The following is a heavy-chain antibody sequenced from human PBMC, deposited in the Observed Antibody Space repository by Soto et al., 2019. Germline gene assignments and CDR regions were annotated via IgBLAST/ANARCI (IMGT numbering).Heavy chain of an antibody. CDR2: IGSSGSSI. CDR1: GFTFSSYE. Sequence: SGGSLRLSCTASGFTFSSYEMNWVRQAPGKGLEWLSYIGSSGSSINYADSVKGRFTISRDNAKNSLYLQMNSLRAEDTAVYYCARSYRRSTSCYLGIFDYWGQGTLVTSPQ. V-gene: IGHV3-48*03. J-gene: IGHJ4*02. D-gene: IGHD2-2*01. CDR3: ARSYRRSTSCYLGIFDY.